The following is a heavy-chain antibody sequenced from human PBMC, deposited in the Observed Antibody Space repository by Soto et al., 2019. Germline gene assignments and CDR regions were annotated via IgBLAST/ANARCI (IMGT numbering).Heavy chain of an antibody. CDR2: ISAYNGNK. CDR1: GFTFTSYG. CDR3: AREPREELLSPYYGMDG. D-gene: IGHD1-7*01. Sequence: QVQLVQSGAEVKKPGASVKVSCTASGFTFTSYGISWVRQAPGQGLEWMGWISAYNGNKYYAQKLQGRVTMTTDTSTSTADTERRSLRSDDTAVYFCAREPREELLSPYYGMDGWGQGTTVTV. V-gene: IGHV1-18*01. J-gene: IGHJ6*02.